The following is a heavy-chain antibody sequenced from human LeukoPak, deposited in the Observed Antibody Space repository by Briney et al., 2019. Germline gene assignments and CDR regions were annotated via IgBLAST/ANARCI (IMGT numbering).Heavy chain of an antibody. D-gene: IGHD2-2*01. CDR2: ISGSGGST. V-gene: IGHV3-23*01. CDR1: GFTFSSYA. CDR3: AKDAPVNIVVVPAANS. J-gene: IGHJ4*02. Sequence: GGSLRLSCAASGFTFSSYAMSWARQAPGKGLEWVSAISGSGGSTYYADSVKGRFTISRDNSKNTLYLQMNSLRAEDTAIYYCAKDAPVNIVVVPAANSWGQGTLVTVSS.